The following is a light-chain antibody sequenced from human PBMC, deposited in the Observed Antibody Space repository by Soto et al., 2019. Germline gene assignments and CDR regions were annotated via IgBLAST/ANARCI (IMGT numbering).Light chain of an antibody. CDR3: QQYYSYSWT. J-gene: IGKJ1*01. CDR2: KAS. CDR1: QSISDW. V-gene: IGKV1-5*03. Sequence: DIQMTQSPSTLSASVGDRVTITCRASQSISDWLAWYQQKPGRAPKLLIYKASSLQSGVPSRFSGSGSGTEFTLTISSLQPYDFATYYCQQYYSYSWTFGQETKVEIK.